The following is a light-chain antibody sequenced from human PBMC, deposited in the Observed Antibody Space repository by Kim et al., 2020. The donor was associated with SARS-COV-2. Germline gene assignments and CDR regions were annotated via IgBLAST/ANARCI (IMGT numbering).Light chain of an antibody. V-gene: IGLV1-51*01. CDR2: DNN. CDR1: YSNIGNNY. J-gene: IGLJ2*01. Sequence: GQKVTNSCSGSYSNIGNNYVAWYQQLPGTAPKLLIYDNNKRPSGIPDRFSGSKSGTSATLGITGLQTGDEAVYYCGTWDDTLSAVVFGGGTQLTVL. CDR3: GTWDDTLSAVV.